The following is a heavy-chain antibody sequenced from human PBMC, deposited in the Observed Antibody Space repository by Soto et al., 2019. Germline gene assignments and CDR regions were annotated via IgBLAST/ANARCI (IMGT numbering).Heavy chain of an antibody. J-gene: IGHJ3*02. D-gene: IGHD7-27*01. CDR3: ARGITGAVVRGAFDI. V-gene: IGHV1-3*01. CDR1: GYTFTSYA. CDR2: INAVNGNT. Sequence: GASLKVSCKASGYTFTSYAMHWVRQAAGQRLEWMGWINAVNGNTKYSQKFQGRVTITRDTSASTAHMKLSSVTAADTAVYYCARGITGAVVRGAFDIWGQGTMVTVSS.